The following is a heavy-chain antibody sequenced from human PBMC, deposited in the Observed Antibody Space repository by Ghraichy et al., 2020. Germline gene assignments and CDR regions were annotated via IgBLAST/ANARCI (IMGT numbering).Heavy chain of an antibody. CDR1: GFTFSTYS. Sequence: GSLRLSCAASGFTFSTYSMHWVRQAPGKGLEWVAVISYDGISKYYADSVKGRFTISRDNSKNTLYPQMNSLRAEDTAMYYCARDIKSSSWSYYYYAMDVWGQGTTVTVSS. CDR3: ARDIKSSSWSYYYYAMDV. J-gene: IGHJ6*02. CDR2: ISYDGISK. V-gene: IGHV3-30-3*01. D-gene: IGHD6-13*01.